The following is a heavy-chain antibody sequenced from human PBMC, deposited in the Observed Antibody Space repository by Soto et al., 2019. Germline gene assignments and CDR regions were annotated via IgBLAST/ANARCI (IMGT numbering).Heavy chain of an antibody. J-gene: IGHJ4*02. CDR2: ISYDGSNK. D-gene: IGHD3-3*02. Sequence: VGSLRLSWSASLFTFSSYAMHWVLQAPGKGLEWVAVISYDGSNKYYADSVKGRFTISRDNSENTLYLQMNSLRAEDTAVYYCARPLEFLEWLLDYWGQGTLVTVSS. V-gene: IGHV3-30-3*01. CDR1: LFTFSSYA. CDR3: ARPLEFLEWLLDY.